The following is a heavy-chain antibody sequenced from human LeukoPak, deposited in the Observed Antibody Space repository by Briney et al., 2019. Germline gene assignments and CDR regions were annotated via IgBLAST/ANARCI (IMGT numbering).Heavy chain of an antibody. CDR1: GGSFSGYY. J-gene: IGHJ4*02. CDR3: ARGRTRSRDGYNYFDY. V-gene: IGHV4-34*01. CDR2: INHSGST. Sequence: SETLSLTCAVYGGSFSGYYWSWIRQPPGKGLEWLGEINHSGSTNYNPSLKSRVTISVDTSKNQFSLKLSSVTAADTAVYYCARGRTRSRDGYNYFDYWGQGTLVTVSS. D-gene: IGHD5-24*01.